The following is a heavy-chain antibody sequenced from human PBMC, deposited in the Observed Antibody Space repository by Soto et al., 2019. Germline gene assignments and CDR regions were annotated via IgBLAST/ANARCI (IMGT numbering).Heavy chain of an antibody. CDR2: IIPIFGTA. CDR1: GGTFSSYA. CDR3: ARQGNCRSTSCYSDWFDP. V-gene: IGHV1-69*01. J-gene: IGHJ5*02. D-gene: IGHD2-2*01. Sequence: QVQLVQSGAEVKKPGSSVKVSCKASGGTFSSYAISWVRQAPGQGLEWMGGIIPIFGTANYAQKFQGRVTITADESTNTAYMELSSLRSEDTAVYYCARQGNCRSTSCYSDWFDPWGQGTLVTVSS.